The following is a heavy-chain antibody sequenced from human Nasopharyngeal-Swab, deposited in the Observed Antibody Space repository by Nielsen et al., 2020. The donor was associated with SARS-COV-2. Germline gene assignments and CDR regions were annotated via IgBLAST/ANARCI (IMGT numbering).Heavy chain of an antibody. D-gene: IGHD6-13*01. CDR2: VNGDGSWT. Sequence: GGSLRLSCVVSGFSLSGSWMHWVRQAPGKGPGWVSRVNGDGSWTYYADSVRGRFTISRDKAKNTVFLQMNRLRGEDTAVYYCARDFDVADGSWGQGTLVTVSS. CDR3: ARDFDVADGS. CDR1: GFSLSGSW. J-gene: IGHJ5*01. V-gene: IGHV3-74*01.